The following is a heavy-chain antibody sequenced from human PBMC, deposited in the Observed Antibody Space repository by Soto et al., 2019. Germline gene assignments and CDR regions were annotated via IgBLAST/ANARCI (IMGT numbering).Heavy chain of an antibody. CDR1: GFSFSSFG. J-gene: IGHJ2*01. CDR3: AKVGIAAGTDL. V-gene: IGHV3-30*18. D-gene: IGHD6-13*01. CDR2: ISYDGTKK. Sequence: QVQLGESGGGVVQPGRSLRLSCAASGFSFSSFGIHWVRQAPGKGLEWVAVISYDGTKKCYSDSVKGRFTISRDNTKNTLYLQMNSPRPEDTAVYYCAKVGIAAGTDLWGRGTLVTASS.